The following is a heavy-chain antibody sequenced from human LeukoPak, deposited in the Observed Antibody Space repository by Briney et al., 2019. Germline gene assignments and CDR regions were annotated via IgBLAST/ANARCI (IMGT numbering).Heavy chain of an antibody. CDR2: INYSGST. V-gene: IGHV4-59*01. Sequence: PSETLSLTCTVPDGSISNYFWNWIRQPPGKGLEWIGYINYSGSTKHKPSLKSRVTISVDTSKNQFSLKLSSVTAADTAVYYCARGRAATPFDYWGQGTLVTVSS. J-gene: IGHJ4*02. CDR3: ARGRAATPFDY. CDR1: DGSISNYF. D-gene: IGHD1-26*01.